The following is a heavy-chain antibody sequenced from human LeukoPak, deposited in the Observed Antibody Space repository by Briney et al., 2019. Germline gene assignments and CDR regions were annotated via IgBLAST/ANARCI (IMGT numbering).Heavy chain of an antibody. CDR2: INHSGST. CDR3: ARGGCSSTSCYRYFQH. J-gene: IGHJ1*01. D-gene: IGHD2-2*01. V-gene: IGHV4-34*01. Sequence: SETLCLTCAVYGGSFSGYYWSWIRQPPGKGLEWIGEINHSGSTNYNPSLKSRVTISVDTSKNQFSLKLSSVTAADTAVYYCARGGCSSTSCYRYFQHWGQGTLVTVSS. CDR1: GGSFSGYY.